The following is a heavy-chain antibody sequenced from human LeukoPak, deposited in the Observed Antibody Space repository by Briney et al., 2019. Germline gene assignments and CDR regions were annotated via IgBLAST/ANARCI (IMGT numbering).Heavy chain of an antibody. CDR1: GYSFTSYW. CDR2: IYPGDSDT. CDR3: ARDNIVVVPAAMGDYYYYYGMDV. Sequence: GESLKISCKGSGYSFTSYWIGWVRQMPGKGLEWMGVIYPGDSDTRYSPSFQGQVTISADKSISTAYLQRSSLKASDTAMYYCARDNIVVVPAAMGDYYYYYGMDVWGQGTTVTVSS. J-gene: IGHJ6*02. V-gene: IGHV5-51*01. D-gene: IGHD2-2*01.